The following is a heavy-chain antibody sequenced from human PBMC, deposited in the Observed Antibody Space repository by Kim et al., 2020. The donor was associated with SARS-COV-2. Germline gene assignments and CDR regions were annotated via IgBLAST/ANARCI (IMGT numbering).Heavy chain of an antibody. CDR2: INPNSGGT. D-gene: IGHD5-18*01. J-gene: IGHJ5*02. CDR3: ARDLGSYGPNWFDP. CDR1: GYTFTGYY. Sequence: ASVKVSCKASGYTFTGYYMHWVRQAPGQGIEWMGRINPNSGGTNYAQKFQGRVTMTRDTSISTAYMELSRLRSDDTAVYYCARDLGSYGPNWFDPWGQGTLVTVSS. V-gene: IGHV1-2*06.